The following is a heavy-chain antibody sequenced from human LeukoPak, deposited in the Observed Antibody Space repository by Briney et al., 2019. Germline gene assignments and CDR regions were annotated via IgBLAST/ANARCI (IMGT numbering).Heavy chain of an antibody. CDR2: IIPIFGTA. J-gene: IGHJ4*02. CDR3: ARSYDSSGYYQNFDY. D-gene: IGHD3-22*01. CDR1: GGTFSSYA. Sequence: SVKVSCKASGGTFSSYAISWVRQAPGQGLEWMGGIIPIFGTANYAQKFQGRVTITADESTSTAYMELSSLRSEDTAVYYCARSYDSSGYYQNFDYWGQGTLVTVSS. V-gene: IGHV1-69*13.